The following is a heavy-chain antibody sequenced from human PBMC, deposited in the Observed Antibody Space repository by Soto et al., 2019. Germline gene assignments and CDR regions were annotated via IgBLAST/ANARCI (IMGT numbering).Heavy chain of an antibody. V-gene: IGHV3-72*01. J-gene: IGHJ4*02. CDR2: IKNKANSYTT. Sequence: EVQLVESGGGLVQPGGSLRLSCAASGFTFSAHYMDWVRQAPGKGLEWVGRIKNKANSYTTEDAASVEGRFTIPREDSQNSLYLQMNSLKTEDTAVYYCARVSLVGPSGGRYFDYWGQGSQVAVSS. D-gene: IGHD1-26*01. CDR1: GFTFSAHY. CDR3: ARVSLVGPSGGRYFDY.